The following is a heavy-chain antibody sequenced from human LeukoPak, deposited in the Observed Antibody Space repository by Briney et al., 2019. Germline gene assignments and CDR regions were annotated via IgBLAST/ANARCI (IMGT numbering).Heavy chain of an antibody. D-gene: IGHD3-10*01. CDR3: ARVGGRGSIGGDC. CDR2: ISPDGSEK. V-gene: IGHV3-7*02. CDR1: GFTFTTYW. Sequence: PGGSLRLSCAASGFTFTTYWMSWVRQAPGKGLEWVAKISPDGSEKYYVDSVKGRFTISRDNAKNTLYLQMSSLRAEDTAMYFCARVGGRGSIGGDCWGQGTLVTVSS. J-gene: IGHJ4*02.